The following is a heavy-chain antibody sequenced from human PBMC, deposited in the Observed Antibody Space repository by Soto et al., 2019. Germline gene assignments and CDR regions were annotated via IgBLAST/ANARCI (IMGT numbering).Heavy chain of an antibody. Sequence: SLRLSCAASGFTFSNAWMSLVRQAPGKGLEWVGRIETKTEGGTTDYAAPVNGRVTISRDDPEKTLNLQMSSLEAADTAMYYCTIDRFGLDQFNHWGQGTLVTVSS. CDR2: IETKTEGGTT. J-gene: IGHJ4*02. V-gene: IGHV3-15*04. CDR3: TIDRFGLDQFNH. CDR1: GFTFSNAW. D-gene: IGHD3-10*01.